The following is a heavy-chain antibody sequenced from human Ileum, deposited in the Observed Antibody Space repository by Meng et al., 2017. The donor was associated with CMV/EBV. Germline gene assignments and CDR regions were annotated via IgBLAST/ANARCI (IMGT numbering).Heavy chain of an antibody. CDR2: VYYSGTT. CDR3: ARNVGFYSSQIAY. Sequence: LRLQESAPGPVKPSEPLSLSCTAFGGSTTRSTYYWGWIRQPPGKGLEWIGSVYYSGTTYYNPSLKSGVNMSIDTSKNRFSLKLSSATAADTAVYYCARNVGFYSSQIAYWGQGALVTVSS. J-gene: IGHJ4*02. D-gene: IGHD3-3*01. CDR1: GGSTTRSTYY. V-gene: IGHV4-39*07.